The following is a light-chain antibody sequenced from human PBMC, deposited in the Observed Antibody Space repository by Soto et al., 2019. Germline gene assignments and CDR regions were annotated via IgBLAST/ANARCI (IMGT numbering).Light chain of an antibody. CDR1: SSDVGAYNY. CDR2: DVN. Sequence: QSALTQPPSASGSPGQSVTISCTGTSSDVGAYNYVSWYQQHPGKAPKVMIYDVNKRPSGVPDRFSGSKSDNTASLTISGLQAEDEADYYCCAYAGSYSLVFGGGTKLTVL. CDR3: CAYAGSYSLV. J-gene: IGLJ2*01. V-gene: IGLV2-11*01.